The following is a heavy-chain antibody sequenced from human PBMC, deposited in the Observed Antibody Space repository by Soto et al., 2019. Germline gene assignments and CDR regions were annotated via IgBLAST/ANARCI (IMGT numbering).Heavy chain of an antibody. Sequence: QVQLVQSGAEVKKPGASVKVSCKASGYTFTSYGISWVRQAPGQGLEWMGWISANNGNTNYAQKLQGRVTMTTDTSTITADMDLRSLRSDDTAVYYCARDRGSYALDYWGQGTLFTVSS. V-gene: IGHV1-18*01. J-gene: IGHJ4*02. CDR3: ARDRGSYALDY. CDR1: GYTFTSYG. D-gene: IGHD1-26*01. CDR2: ISANNGNT.